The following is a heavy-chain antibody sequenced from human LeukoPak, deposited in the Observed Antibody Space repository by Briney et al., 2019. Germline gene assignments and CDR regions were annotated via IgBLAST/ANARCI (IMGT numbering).Heavy chain of an antibody. CDR3: ARDRSSSSWYSDFDY. V-gene: IGHV1-2*06. Sequence: GASVKVSCKASGYTFTGYYMHWVRQAPGQGLEWMGRINPNSGGTNYAQKFQGRVNMTRDTSISTAYMELSRLRSDDTAVYYCARDRSSSSWYSDFDYWGQGTLVTVSS. J-gene: IGHJ4*02. CDR2: INPNSGGT. CDR1: GYTFTGYY. D-gene: IGHD6-13*01.